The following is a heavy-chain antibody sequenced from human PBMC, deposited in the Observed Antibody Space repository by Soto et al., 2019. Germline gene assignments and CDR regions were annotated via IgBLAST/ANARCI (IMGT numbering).Heavy chain of an antibody. J-gene: IGHJ5*01. Sequence: SETLSLTCTVSGGSISSYYWSWIRQPPGKGLEWIGYIYYSGSTNYNPSLKSRVTISVDTSKNQFSLKLSSVTAADTAVYYCARSLTPSNWFDSRGQGTLVTVSS. CDR1: GGSISSYY. V-gene: IGHV4-59*01. CDR3: ARSLTPSNWFDS. CDR2: IYYSGST.